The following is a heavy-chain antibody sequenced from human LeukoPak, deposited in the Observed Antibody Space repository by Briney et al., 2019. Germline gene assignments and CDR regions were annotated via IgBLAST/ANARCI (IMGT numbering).Heavy chain of an antibody. CDR3: ARNSREGGATLLAAFDI. CDR1: GYSFADYY. CDR2: IKPNSGDT. V-gene: IGHV1-2*02. J-gene: IGHJ3*02. D-gene: IGHD1-26*01. Sequence: ASVKVSCKASGYSFADYYMHWVRHAPGQGLEWMGWIKPNSGDTRSAQKFQGRVTMTRDTSISTAYMELSSLRYDDTAVYYCARNSREGGATLLAAFDIWGQGTMVTVSS.